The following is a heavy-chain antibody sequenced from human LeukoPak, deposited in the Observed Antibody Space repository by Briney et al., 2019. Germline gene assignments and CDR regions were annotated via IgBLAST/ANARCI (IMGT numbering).Heavy chain of an antibody. V-gene: IGHV3-33*06. J-gene: IGHJ4*02. CDR2: VWYDGNNK. Sequence: PGRSLRLSCAASRFTFSNYGMHWGRQAPGKGLERVAAVWYDGNNKYYAASVKGRFPISRDNSKNTLYLQMNSLRAEDTAVYDCAKDGDDSWSGRYFGYWGQGTLVTVSS. CDR3: AKDGDDSWSGRYFGY. CDR1: RFTFSNYG. D-gene: IGHD3-3*01.